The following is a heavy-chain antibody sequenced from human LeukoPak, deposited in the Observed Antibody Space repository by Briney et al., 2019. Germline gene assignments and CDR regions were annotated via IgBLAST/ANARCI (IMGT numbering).Heavy chain of an antibody. J-gene: IGHJ4*02. D-gene: IGHD7-27*01. Sequence: GGSLRLSCEASGFTFSTSWMHWVRQVPGKGLVWVSRINSDGRSTDYADSVKGRFTISRDNAKNSLYLQMNSLRAEDTAVYYCARGGDGLYWGQGTLVSVSS. CDR2: INSDGRST. CDR1: GFTFSTSW. CDR3: ARGGDGLY. V-gene: IGHV3-74*01.